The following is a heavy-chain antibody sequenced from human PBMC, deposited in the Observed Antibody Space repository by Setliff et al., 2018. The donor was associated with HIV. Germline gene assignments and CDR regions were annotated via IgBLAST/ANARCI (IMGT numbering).Heavy chain of an antibody. J-gene: IGHJ4*02. CDR2: IDPSNSNT. V-gene: IGHV5-10-1*01. D-gene: IGHD5-18*01. Sequence: PGESLKISCKGSGYSFTSYWIGWVRQMPGKGLEWMGRIDPSNSNTNYSPSFQGHVTISADKSISTAYLQWSSLKASDTAMYYCARRRDDNYGSFDYWGQGTLVTVSS. CDR3: ARRRDDNYGSFDY. CDR1: GYSFTSYW.